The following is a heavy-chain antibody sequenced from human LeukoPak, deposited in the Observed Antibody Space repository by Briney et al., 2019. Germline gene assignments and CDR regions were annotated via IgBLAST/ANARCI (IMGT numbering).Heavy chain of an antibody. D-gene: IGHD4-17*01. J-gene: IGHJ4*02. CDR3: ARGDPDYGDSCFDY. CDR1: GGSISSYY. Sequence: PSETLSLTCTVSGGSISSYYWSWIRQPAGKGLEWIGRIYTSGSTNYNPSLKSRVTMSVDTSKNQFSLKLSSVTAADTAVYYCARGDPDYGDSCFDYWGQGTPVTVSS. CDR2: IYTSGST. V-gene: IGHV4-4*07.